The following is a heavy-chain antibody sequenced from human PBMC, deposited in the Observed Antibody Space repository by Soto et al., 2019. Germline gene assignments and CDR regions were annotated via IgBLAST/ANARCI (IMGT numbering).Heavy chain of an antibody. V-gene: IGHV3-23*01. D-gene: IGHD3-3*01. Sequence: GGSLRLSCVASRFTFTSYAMSWVRQAPGKGLEWVAAISASGGATIHADSVKGRLTISRDNSKNTLYLQMNSLRAEDTAVYYCAKHDFWTLYNTGLDSWGQGTLVTVSS. CDR3: AKHDFWTLYNTGLDS. CDR1: RFTFTSYA. J-gene: IGHJ4*02. CDR2: ISASGGAT.